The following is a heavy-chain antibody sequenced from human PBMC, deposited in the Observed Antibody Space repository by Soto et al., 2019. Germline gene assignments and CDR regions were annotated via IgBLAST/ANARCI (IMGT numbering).Heavy chain of an antibody. V-gene: IGHV4-39*07. CDR2: IYYSGST. CDR3: ARVRREYDNSGPVDY. Sequence: SETLSLTCTVSSAPVSSSTYTWGWIRQPPGKGLEWIGSIYYSGSTYYNPSLQSRVTMSVDRSRNQFSLKLNSVTAADTAVYYCARVRREYDNSGPVDYWGQGTLDTVSS. CDR1: SAPVSSSTYT. J-gene: IGHJ4*02. D-gene: IGHD3-22*01.